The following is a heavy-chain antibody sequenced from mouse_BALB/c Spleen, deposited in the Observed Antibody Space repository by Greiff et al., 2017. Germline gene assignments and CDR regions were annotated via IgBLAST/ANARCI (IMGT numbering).Heavy chain of an antibody. J-gene: IGHJ4*01. CDR1: GYSFTGYY. Sequence: LVKTGASVKISCKASGYSFTGYYMHCVKQSHGKSLEWIGYISCYNGATSYNQKFTGKATFTVDTSSSTAYMQFNSLTSEDSAVYYCARVGKRYAMDYWGKGTAVTVST. CDR2: ISCYNGAT. CDR3: ARVGKRYAMDY. V-gene: IGHV1S34*01.